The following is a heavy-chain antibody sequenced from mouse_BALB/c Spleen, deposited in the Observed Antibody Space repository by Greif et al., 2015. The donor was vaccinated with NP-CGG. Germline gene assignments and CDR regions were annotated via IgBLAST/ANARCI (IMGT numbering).Heavy chain of an antibody. D-gene: IGHD2-1*01. J-gene: IGHJ4*01. CDR3: ARSLYGNYAMDY. Sequence: VHVKQSGPSLVKPSQTLSLTCSVTGDSITSGYWNWIRKFPGNKLEYMGYISYSGSTYYNPSLKSRISITRDTSKNQYYLQLNSVTTEDTATYYCARSLYGNYAMDYWGQGTSVTVSS. CDR1: GDSITSGY. CDR2: ISYSGST. V-gene: IGHV3-8*02.